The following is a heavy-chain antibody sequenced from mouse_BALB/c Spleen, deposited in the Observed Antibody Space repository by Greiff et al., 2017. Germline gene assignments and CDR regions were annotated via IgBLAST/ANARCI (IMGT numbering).Heavy chain of an antibody. Sequence: EVQLQESGGGLVKPGGSLKLSCAASGFAFSSYDMSWVRQTPEKRLEWVAYISSGGGSTYYPDTVKGRFTISRDNAKNTLYLQMSSLKSEDTAMYYCARHNYGNYEGYFDVWGAGTTVTVSS. CDR3: ARHNYGNYEGYFDV. V-gene: IGHV5-12-1*01. D-gene: IGHD2-1*01. CDR1: GFAFSSYD. CDR2: ISSGGGST. J-gene: IGHJ1*01.